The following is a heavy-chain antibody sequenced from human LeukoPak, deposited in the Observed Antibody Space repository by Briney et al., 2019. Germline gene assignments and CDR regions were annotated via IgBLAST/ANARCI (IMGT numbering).Heavy chain of an antibody. D-gene: IGHD3-10*01. V-gene: IGHV1-8*01. CDR2: MNPNSGNT. CDR3: AVVLPPVIGSGYFFDI. J-gene: IGHJ3*02. Sequence: GASVKVSSKPSGYTFPTYDSNGTRQATGQGLEWMGWMNPNSGNTDYVQKFQGRVAMTRNTSISTAYMELSSLRSEDTAVYFCAVVLPPVIGSGYFFDIWGQGTMVTVSS. CDR1: GYTFPTYD.